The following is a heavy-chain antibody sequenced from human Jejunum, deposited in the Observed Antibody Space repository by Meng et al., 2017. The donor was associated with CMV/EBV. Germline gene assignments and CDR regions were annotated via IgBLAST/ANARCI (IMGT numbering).Heavy chain of an antibody. D-gene: IGHD2-21*02. J-gene: IGHJ5*02. CDR3: ASVAYCGGDCWGWFDP. CDR1: DTSINTNDFY. Sequence: QMRLQDSGPGLVRPSXXXXXXLXVSDTSINTNDFYWSWIRQSPGKGLEWIGYIFHSGTTYYNPSLKSRVTISVDTSSNQFSLRLNSVTAADTAVYYCASVAYCGGDCWGWFDPWGQGTLVTVSS. CDR2: IFHSGTT. V-gene: IGHV4-30-4*08.